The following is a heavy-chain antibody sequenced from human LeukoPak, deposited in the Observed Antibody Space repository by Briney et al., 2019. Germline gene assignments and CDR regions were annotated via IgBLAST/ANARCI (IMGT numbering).Heavy chain of an antibody. D-gene: IGHD3-10*01. CDR3: AKGVRGILYYAMDV. J-gene: IGHJ6*02. CDR2: INWNSGSI. V-gene: IGHV3-9*01. CDR1: GFTFDDYA. Sequence: GGSLRLSCAASGFTFDDYAMHWVRQAPGKGLEWVSGINWNSGSIGYVDSVKGRFTISRDNAKNSLFMQMNSLRVEDTALYYCAKGVRGILYYAMDVWGQGTTVTVS.